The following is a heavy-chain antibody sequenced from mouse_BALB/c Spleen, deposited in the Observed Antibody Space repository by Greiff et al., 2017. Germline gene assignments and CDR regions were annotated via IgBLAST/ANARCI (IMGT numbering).Heavy chain of an antibody. D-gene: IGHD1-2*01. CDR3: ARFITTATTWFAY. J-gene: IGHJ3*01. Sequence: EVQLQQSGAELVRPGALVKLSCKASGFNIKDYYMHWVKQRPEQGLEWIGWIDPENGNTIYDPKFQGKASITADTSSNTAYLQLSSLTSEDTAVYYCARFITTATTWFAYWGQGTLVTVSA. CDR2: IDPENGNT. CDR1: GFNIKDYY. V-gene: IGHV14-1*02.